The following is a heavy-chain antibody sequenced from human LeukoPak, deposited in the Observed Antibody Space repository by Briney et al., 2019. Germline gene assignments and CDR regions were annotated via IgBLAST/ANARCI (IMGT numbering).Heavy chain of an antibody. CDR3: AFLGYCSGGSCYSDEYFQH. Sequence: GGSLRLSCAASGFTVGSNYMSWVRQAPGKGLEWVSVIYGGGSTYYADSVKGRFTISRDNSKNTLYLQMNSLRAEDTAVYYCAFLGYCSGGSCYSDEYFQHWGQGTLVTVSS. D-gene: IGHD2-15*01. CDR1: GFTVGSNY. J-gene: IGHJ1*01. CDR2: IYGGGST. V-gene: IGHV3-53*01.